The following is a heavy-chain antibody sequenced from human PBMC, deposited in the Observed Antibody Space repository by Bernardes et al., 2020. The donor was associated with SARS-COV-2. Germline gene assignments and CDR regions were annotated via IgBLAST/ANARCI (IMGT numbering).Heavy chain of an antibody. V-gene: IGHV3-48*01. CDR3: ARDTSHDYGDEIDAFDI. CDR2: ISSSSSTI. J-gene: IGHJ3*02. D-gene: IGHD4-17*01. CDR1: GFTFSSYS. Sequence: GGSLRLSCAASGFTFSSYSMNWVRQAPGKGLEWVSYISSSSSTIYYADSVKGRFTISRDNAKNSLYLQMNSLRAEDTAVYYCARDTSHDYGDEIDAFDIWGQGTMVTVSS.